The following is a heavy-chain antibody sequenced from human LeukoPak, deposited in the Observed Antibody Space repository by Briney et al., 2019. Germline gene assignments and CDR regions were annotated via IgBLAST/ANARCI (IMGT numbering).Heavy chain of an antibody. CDR1: GFSISTDGVA. V-gene: IGHV2-5*02. CDR2: IYWDDDK. CDR3: AHSRADHNYYYYYMDV. Sequence: SGPTLVNPTQTLTLTCSFSGFSISTDGVAVGWIRQPPGKALEWLALIYWDDDKRYSPSLKSRLTITKDTSKNQVVLTMTNMDPVDTATYYCAHSRADHNYYYYYMDVWGKGTTVTVSS. D-gene: IGHD1-14*01. J-gene: IGHJ6*03.